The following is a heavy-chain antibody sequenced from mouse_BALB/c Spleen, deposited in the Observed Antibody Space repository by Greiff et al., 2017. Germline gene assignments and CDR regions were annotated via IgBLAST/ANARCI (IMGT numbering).Heavy chain of an antibody. Sequence: VQLQQPGAELVKPGASVKLSCKASGYTFTSYWMHWVKQRPGQGLEWIGEIDPSDSYTNYNQKFKGKATLTVDKSSSTAYMQLSSLTSEDSAVYYCARKVSTSFDYWGQGTTLTVSS. CDR2: IDPSDSYT. J-gene: IGHJ2*01. CDR3: ARKVSTSFDY. V-gene: IGHV1-69*02. D-gene: IGHD2-1*01. CDR1: GYTFTSYW.